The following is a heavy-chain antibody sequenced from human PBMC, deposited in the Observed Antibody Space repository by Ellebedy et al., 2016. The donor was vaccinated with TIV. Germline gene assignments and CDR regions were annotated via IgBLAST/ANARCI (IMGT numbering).Heavy chain of an antibody. J-gene: IGHJ3*02. Sequence: GESLKISCTASRFTFSSYWMSWVRQAPGKGLEWVANINQDGSEKYYVDSVKGRFTISRDNAKNSLYLLMNSLSAEDTGVYYCATDGSYGDYRSPTHAFVMWGQGTMVSVSS. D-gene: IGHD4-17*01. CDR2: INQDGSEK. CDR1: RFTFSSYW. V-gene: IGHV3-7*01. CDR3: ATDGSYGDYRSPTHAFVM.